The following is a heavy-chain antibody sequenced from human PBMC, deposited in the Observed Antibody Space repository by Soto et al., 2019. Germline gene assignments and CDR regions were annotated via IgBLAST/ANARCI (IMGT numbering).Heavy chain of an antibody. D-gene: IGHD5-12*01. V-gene: IGHV3-48*03. CDR1: GFTFSDFE. CDR3: ARVPGLRPLRLDY. J-gene: IGHJ4*02. Sequence: VQLVESGGGLVQPGGSLRLSCAASGFTFSDFEMTWVRQAPGKGLEWVAYTSSSGSRIYYAESVKGRFTISRDTAKNSLYLQMNSLRVEDTAVYYCARVPGLRPLRLDYWGQGALVTVS. CDR2: TSSSGSRI.